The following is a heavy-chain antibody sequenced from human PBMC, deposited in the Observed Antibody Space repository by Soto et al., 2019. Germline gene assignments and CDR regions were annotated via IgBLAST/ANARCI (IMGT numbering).Heavy chain of an antibody. Sequence: SETLSLTCTVSGGSISSSNFHWGWIRQPPGKGLEWIGSIYYSGSTYYSPSLESRVTISVDTSKKQFSLKLSSVTAADTAVHYCARRERAAGTDWWFGPWGQGTLVTVSS. CDR3: ARRERAAGTDWWFGP. CDR2: IYYSGST. D-gene: IGHD6-13*01. V-gene: IGHV4-39*01. J-gene: IGHJ5*02. CDR1: GGSISSSNFH.